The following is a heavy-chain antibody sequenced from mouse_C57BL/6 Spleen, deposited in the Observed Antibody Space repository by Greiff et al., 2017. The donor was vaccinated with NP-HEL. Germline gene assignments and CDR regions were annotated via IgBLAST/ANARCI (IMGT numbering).Heavy chain of an antibody. D-gene: IGHD2-1*01. CDR2: IYPGSGST. J-gene: IGHJ3*01. CDR3: ARSGYYGNTWFAY. CDR1: GYTFTSYW. Sequence: QVQLQQPGAELVKPGASVKMSCKASGYTFTSYWITWVKQRPGQGLEWIGDIYPGSGSTNYNEKFKGKATLTVDTSSSTAYMQRSSLTSEDAAVYYCARSGYYGNTWFAYWGQGTLVTVSA. V-gene: IGHV1-55*01.